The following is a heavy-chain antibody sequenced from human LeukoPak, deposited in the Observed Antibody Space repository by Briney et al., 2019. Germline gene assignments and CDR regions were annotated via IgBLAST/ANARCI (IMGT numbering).Heavy chain of an antibody. V-gene: IGHV4-59*08. CDR1: GGSNSSYY. CDR3: ARHLGGSSGFRYFDY. J-gene: IGHJ4*02. D-gene: IGHD3-10*01. CDR2: MYYSGST. Sequence: PSETLSLTCTVSGGSNSSYYWSWIRQPPGKGLEWIGYMYYSGSTNYNPSLKSRVTILVDTSKNQFSLKLSSVTAADTAVYYCARHLGGSSGFRYFDYWGQGTLVTVSS.